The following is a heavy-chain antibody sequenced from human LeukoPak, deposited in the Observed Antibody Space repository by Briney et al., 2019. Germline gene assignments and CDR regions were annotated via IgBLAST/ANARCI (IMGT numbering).Heavy chain of an antibody. CDR2: ISSNGGSI. V-gene: IGHV3-64D*06. D-gene: IGHD6-13*01. CDR3: VKPGYNSSWFDC. J-gene: IGHJ5*01. Sequence: GGSLRLSCSASGFTFSSYSMHWVRQAPGKGLEYVSAISSNGGSINYADSVKGRFTISRDNSKDTLYLQMSSLRAEDTAVYYCVKPGYNSSWFDCWGQGALVTVSS. CDR1: GFTFSSYS.